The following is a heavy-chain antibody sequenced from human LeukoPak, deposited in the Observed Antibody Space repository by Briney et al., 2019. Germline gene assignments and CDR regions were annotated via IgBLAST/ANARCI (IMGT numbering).Heavy chain of an antibody. CDR2: ISSSSSYI. V-gene: IGHV3-21*01. CDR3: ARDRPLQWLEY. D-gene: IGHD6-19*01. Sequence: GGSLRLSCAASGFTFSSYSMNWVRQAPGKGLGWVSSISSSSSYIYYADSVKGRFTISRDNAKNSLYLQMNSLRAEDTAVYYCARDRPLQWLEYWGQGTLVTVSS. CDR1: GFTFSSYS. J-gene: IGHJ4*02.